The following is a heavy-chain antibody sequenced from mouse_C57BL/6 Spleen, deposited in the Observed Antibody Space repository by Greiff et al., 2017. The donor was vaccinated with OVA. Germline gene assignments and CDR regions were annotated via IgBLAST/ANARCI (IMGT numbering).Heavy chain of an antibody. V-gene: IGHV5-16*01. CDR2: INYDGSST. D-gene: IGHD1-1*01. CDR3: ARDYGSSYWYFDV. J-gene: IGHJ1*03. CDR1: GFTFSDYY. Sequence: EVKVVESEGGLVQPGSSMKLSCTASGFTFSDYYMAWVRQVPEKGLEWVANINYDGSSTYYLDSLKSRFIISRDNAKNILYLQMSSLKSEDTATYYCARDYGSSYWYFDVWGTGTTATVSS.